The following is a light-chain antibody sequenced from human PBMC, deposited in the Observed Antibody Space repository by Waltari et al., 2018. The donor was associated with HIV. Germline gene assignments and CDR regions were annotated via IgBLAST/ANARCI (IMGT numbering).Light chain of an antibody. J-gene: IGLJ1*01. CDR3: CSYAGSYSYV. V-gene: IGLV2-11*01. Sequence: QSALTQPRSVSGSPGQSVTVSCTEASSDVGGYDSVSWYQQHPGKAPKLIIYDVTKPPSGVPGRCSGSRSGDTASLTISGLQADDEADYYCCSYAGSYSYVFGAGTRVIVL. CDR2: DVT. CDR1: SSDVGGYDS.